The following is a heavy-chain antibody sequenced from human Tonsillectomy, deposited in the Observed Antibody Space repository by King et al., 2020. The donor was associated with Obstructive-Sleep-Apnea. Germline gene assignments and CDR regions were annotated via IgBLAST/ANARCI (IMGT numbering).Heavy chain of an antibody. CDR2: IYYSGST. D-gene: IGHD7-27*01. V-gene: IGHV4-39*07. CDR1: GGSIRSSSYY. Sequence: QLQESGPGLVKPSETLSLTCTVSGGSIRSSSYYWGWIRQPPGKGLEWIGSIYYSGSTYYNPSLKSRVTISVDTSKNQFSLKLSSVTAADTAVYYCAGGEWGSSNLYYFDYWGQGTLVTVSS. J-gene: IGHJ4*02. CDR3: AGGEWGSSNLYYFDY.